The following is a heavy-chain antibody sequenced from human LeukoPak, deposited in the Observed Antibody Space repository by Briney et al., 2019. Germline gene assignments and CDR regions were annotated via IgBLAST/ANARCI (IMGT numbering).Heavy chain of an antibody. CDR1: AYTFANYA. CDR2: ISVSNGNT. Sequence: GASVKVSCKASAYTFANYAISWLRQAPGQGLEWMGWISVSNGNTNYAQKLQGRVTMTTDTSTKTVYMELRSLRFDDTAMYYCARVNYVEMATITFGYWGQGTLVTVSS. V-gene: IGHV1-18*01. D-gene: IGHD5-24*01. J-gene: IGHJ4*02. CDR3: ARVNYVEMATITFGY.